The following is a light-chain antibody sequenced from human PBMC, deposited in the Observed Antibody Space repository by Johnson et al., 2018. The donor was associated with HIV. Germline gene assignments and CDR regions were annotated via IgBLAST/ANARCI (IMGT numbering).Light chain of an antibody. CDR1: SSNIGSNY. J-gene: IGLJ1*01. V-gene: IGLV1-51*02. CDR2: ENN. Sequence: SVLTQPPSVSAAPGQKVTISCSGSSSNIGSNYVSWYQQLPGTAPKLLIYENNKRPSGIPDRFSDSKSGTSATLGITGLQTGDEADYYCGTWDNSLSAGGVFGTGTKVTVL. CDR3: GTWDNSLSAGGV.